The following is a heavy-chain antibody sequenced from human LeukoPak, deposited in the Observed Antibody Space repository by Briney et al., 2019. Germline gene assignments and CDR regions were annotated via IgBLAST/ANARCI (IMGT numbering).Heavy chain of an antibody. J-gene: IGHJ4*02. CDR2: IKQDGREK. CDR1: GPTFSSSW. D-gene: IGHD5-24*01. CDR3: ARGDGYDGFFDY. Sequence: GGSLTLSCAPSGPTFSSSWMKWVRPAPGGGREWVADIKQDGREKYYVDSVKGRFTISRDNAKNSLFLQINSLGAEDTAVYYCARGDGYDGFFDYWGQGTLVTVSS. V-gene: IGHV3-7*03.